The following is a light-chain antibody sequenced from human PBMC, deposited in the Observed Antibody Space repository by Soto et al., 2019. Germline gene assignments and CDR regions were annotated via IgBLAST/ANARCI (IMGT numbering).Light chain of an antibody. Sequence: DIQITQSPSSLSPSVGDMVTITCRASQSISSYLNWYQQKPGKAPKLLIYAASTLQSGVPSRFRGSGYGTDFTITISCLQSEDFETYYCQQYYSYTWTFGQGTKVDIK. CDR1: QSISSY. V-gene: IGKV1-39*01. CDR3: QQYYSYTWT. J-gene: IGKJ1*01. CDR2: AAS.